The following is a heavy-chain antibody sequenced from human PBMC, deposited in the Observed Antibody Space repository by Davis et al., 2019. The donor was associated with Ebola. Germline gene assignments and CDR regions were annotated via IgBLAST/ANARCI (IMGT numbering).Heavy chain of an antibody. J-gene: IGHJ3*02. CDR1: GFTFSSYW. V-gene: IGHV3-7*01. CDR3: ARGGKYYDFWSGYFLNAFDI. CDR2: IKQDGSEK. D-gene: IGHD3-3*01. Sequence: GESLKISCAASGFTFSSYWMSWVRQAPGKGLEWVANIKQDGSEKYYVDSVKGRFTISRDNAKNSLYLQMNSLRAEDTAVYYCARGGKYYDFWSGYFLNAFDIWGQGTMVTVSS.